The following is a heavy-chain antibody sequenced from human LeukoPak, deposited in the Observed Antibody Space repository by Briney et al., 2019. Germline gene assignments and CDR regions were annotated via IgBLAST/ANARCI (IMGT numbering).Heavy chain of an antibody. Sequence: GGSLRLSCAASGFTFSSYWMSWVRQAPGKGLEWVANIKQDGSEKYYVDSVKGRFTISRDNAKNSLYLQMNSLRAEDTALYYCAKDPTHSRVWDDYDSTNLSCWGQGTLVTVSS. V-gene: IGHV3-7*03. CDR2: IKQDGSEK. J-gene: IGHJ4*02. D-gene: IGHD3-22*01. CDR3: AKDPTHSRVWDDYDSTNLSC. CDR1: GFTFSSYW.